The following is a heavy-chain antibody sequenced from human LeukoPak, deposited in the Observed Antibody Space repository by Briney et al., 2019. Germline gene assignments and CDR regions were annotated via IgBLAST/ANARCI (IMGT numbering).Heavy chain of an antibody. J-gene: IGHJ3*02. CDR1: GFTFSSYW. Sequence: GGSLRLSCAASGFTFSSYWLHWVRQAPGKGRVWVSRINSDGSSTTYADSGKGRLTISRDNAKNTLYLQMNSLRAEDTAVYYCARDMRGIGAFDIWGQGTMVTVSS. D-gene: IGHD3-16*01. V-gene: IGHV3-74*01. CDR2: INSDGSST. CDR3: ARDMRGIGAFDI.